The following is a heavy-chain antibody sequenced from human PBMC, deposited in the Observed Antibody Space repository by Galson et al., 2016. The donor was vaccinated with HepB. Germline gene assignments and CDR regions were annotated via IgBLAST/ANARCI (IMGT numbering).Heavy chain of an antibody. CDR1: GYTFPNYI. D-gene: IGHD1-14*01. CDR2: INAGNGNT. Sequence: SCKASGYTFPNYIIHWVRQAPGQRPEWMGWINAGNGNTQYSPHLQGRVTLTRDTSARTAYMEVSSLTFEDTAVYHCAGPKETTGWPRPFDYWGQGTRVTVSS. CDR3: AGPKETTGWPRPFDY. J-gene: IGHJ4*02. V-gene: IGHV1-3*01.